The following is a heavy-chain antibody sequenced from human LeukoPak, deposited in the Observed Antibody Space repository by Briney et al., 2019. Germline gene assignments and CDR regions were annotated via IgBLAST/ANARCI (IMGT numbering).Heavy chain of an antibody. D-gene: IGHD2-21*02. Sequence: GGSLRLSCAASGFTVSSNYMSWVRQAPGKGPEWVSVIYSGGSTYYADSVKGRFTISRDNSKNTLYLQMNSLRAEDTAVYYCARVRIYCGGDCREYWGQGTLVTVSS. CDR3: ARVRIYCGGDCREY. CDR1: GFTVSSNY. J-gene: IGHJ4*02. CDR2: IYSGGST. V-gene: IGHV3-66*01.